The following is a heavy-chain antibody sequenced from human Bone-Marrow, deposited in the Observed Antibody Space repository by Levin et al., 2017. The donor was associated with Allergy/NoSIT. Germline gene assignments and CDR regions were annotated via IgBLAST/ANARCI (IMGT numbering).Heavy chain of an antibody. CDR3: ARDGANWNDGAFDI. CDR1: GFTFSSYS. J-gene: IGHJ3*02. CDR2: ISSSSSYI. D-gene: IGHD1-1*01. V-gene: IGHV3-21*01. Sequence: TAGGSLRLSCAASGFTFSSYSMNWVRQAPGKGLEWVSSISSSSSYIYYADSVKGRFTISRDNAKNSLYLQMNSLRAEDTAVYYCARDGANWNDGAFDIWGQGTMVTVSS.